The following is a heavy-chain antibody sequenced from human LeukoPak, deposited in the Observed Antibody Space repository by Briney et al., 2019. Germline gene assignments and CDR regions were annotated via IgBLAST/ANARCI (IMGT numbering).Heavy chain of an antibody. J-gene: IGHJ6*03. D-gene: IGHD4-11*01. V-gene: IGHV3-7*01. Sequence: SGGSLRLSCAASGFTFSSYGMHWVRQAPGKGLEWVANIKQDGSEKHYVDSVKGRFTISRDNAKNSLYLQMSSLRAEDTAVYYCTRVEETATTAAIIRKYSYYYYYMDVWGKGNTVTVSS. CDR2: IKQDGSEK. CDR1: GFTFSSYG. CDR3: TRVEETATTAAIIRKYSYYYYYMDV.